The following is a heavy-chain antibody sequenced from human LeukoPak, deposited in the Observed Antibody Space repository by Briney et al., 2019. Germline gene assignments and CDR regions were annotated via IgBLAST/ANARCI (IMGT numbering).Heavy chain of an antibody. CDR1: GGAFSGYY. J-gene: IGHJ5*02. V-gene: IGHV4-34*01. D-gene: IGHD6-13*01. CDR2: INHSGRT. Sequence: SETLSLTCAVYGGAFSGYYWSWIRHPPGKGLEWSGEINHSGRTNYNPSLKSPDTTSVDTSKNQFSLKLSSVTAADTAVYYCARNEGQQLSRSWFDPWGEGTVVSVPS. CDR3: ARNEGQQLSRSWFDP.